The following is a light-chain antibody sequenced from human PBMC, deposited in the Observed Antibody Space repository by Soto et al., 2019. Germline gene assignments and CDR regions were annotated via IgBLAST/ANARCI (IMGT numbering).Light chain of an antibody. J-gene: IGKJ3*01. V-gene: IGKV1-39*01. CDR1: QSISSY. CDR3: QQSSSTPLP. Sequence: DIQMTQSPSSLSASVGDRVTITCRASQSISSYLNWYQQKPGKAPKLLIYAASSLQSGVPSRFSGSGSGTDFTLTISSLQPEDFATYYCQQSSSTPLPFGPGTKVDIK. CDR2: AAS.